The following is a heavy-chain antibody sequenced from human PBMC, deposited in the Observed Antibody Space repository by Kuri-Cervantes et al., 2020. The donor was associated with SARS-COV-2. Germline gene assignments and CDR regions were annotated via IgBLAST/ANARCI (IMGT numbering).Heavy chain of an antibody. CDR2: IDWDDEK. D-gene: IGHD3-16*02. J-gene: IGHJ4*02. Sequence: SGPTLVNPTYLLTLNCTFSGFSHSTSGMRASWVRQPPGKTLEWLARIDWDDEKFYSTSLKTRLTLSKDTSKNQVVLTMTNMDPVDTATYYCARGLWGLSTFDYWGQGTLVTVSS. CDR3: ARGLWGLSTFDY. CDR1: GFSHSTSGMR. V-gene: IGHV2-70*04.